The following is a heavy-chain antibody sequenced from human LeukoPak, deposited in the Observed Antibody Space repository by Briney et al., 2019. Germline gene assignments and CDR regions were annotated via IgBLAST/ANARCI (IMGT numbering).Heavy chain of an antibody. CDR3: ARSAVRGVACDY. D-gene: IGHD3-10*01. CDR2: INNRSRST. CDR1: GFTFRSFC. J-gene: IGHJ4*02. Sequence: GGSLRLSCTASGFTFRSFCMHWVRQAPGKGPEWLSYINNRSRSTYYVDSVKGRFTISRDNAKNTLFLDMHSLRPGDSAVYYCARSAVRGVACDYWGQGILLTVSS. V-gene: IGHV3-48*01.